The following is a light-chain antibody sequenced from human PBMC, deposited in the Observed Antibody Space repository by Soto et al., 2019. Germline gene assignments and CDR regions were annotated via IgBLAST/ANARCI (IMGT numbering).Light chain of an antibody. CDR2: EVS. J-gene: IGLJ2*01. CDR3: SSYTSSSTRV. V-gene: IGLV2-14*01. CDR1: SSDVGGYNY. Sequence: QSALTQPASVSESPGQSITISCTGTSSDVGGYNYVSWYQQHPGKAPKLMIYEVSNRPSGVSNRFSGSKSGNTASLTISGLQAEDEPDYYCSSYTSSSTRVFGGGTKLTVL.